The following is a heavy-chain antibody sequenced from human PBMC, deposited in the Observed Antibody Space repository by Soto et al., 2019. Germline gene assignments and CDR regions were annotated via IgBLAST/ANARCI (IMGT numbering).Heavy chain of an antibody. CDR3: ARVTGYDSSGYYGP. CDR2: IYYSGST. D-gene: IGHD3-22*01. J-gene: IGHJ1*01. V-gene: IGHV4-59*01. Sequence: SETLSLTCTVSGGSISGYYWSWIRQPQGKGLEWIGYIYYSGSTNYNPSLKSRVTISVDTSKNQFSLKLSSVTAADTSVYYCARVTGYDSSGYYGPWGQGNLVTVS. CDR1: GGSISGYY.